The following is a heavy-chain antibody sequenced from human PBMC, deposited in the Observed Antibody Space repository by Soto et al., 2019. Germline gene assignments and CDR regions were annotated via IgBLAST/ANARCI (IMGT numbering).Heavy chain of an antibody. CDR1: GYSFTSYW. J-gene: IGHJ6*02. CDR2: INPGDSDI. CDR3: ARTSMQSRGYSYGHGGMDV. Sequence: GESLKISCKGSGYSFTSYWIGWVRQMPGKGLEWMGIINPGDSDIRYSPSFQGHVTISADKSISTAYLQWSSLKASDTAMYYCARTSMQSRGYSYGHGGMDVWGQGTTVTVSS. D-gene: IGHD5-18*01. V-gene: IGHV5-51*01.